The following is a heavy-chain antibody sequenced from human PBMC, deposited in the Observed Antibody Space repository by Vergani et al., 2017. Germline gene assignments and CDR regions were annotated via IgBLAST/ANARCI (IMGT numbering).Heavy chain of an antibody. V-gene: IGHV4-30-2*02. CDR3: AGAKNRDAQRGWFDP. Sequence: QLQLQESGSGLVKPSQTLSLTCAVSGGSISSGGYSWSWIRQPPGKGLEWIGYIYHSGSTYYNPSLKSRVTISVDTSKNQISLKLSSVTAADTAVYYCAGAKNRDAQRGWFDPWGQGTLVTVSS. CDR1: GGSISSGGYS. D-gene: IGHD3-10*01. CDR2: IYHSGST. J-gene: IGHJ5*02.